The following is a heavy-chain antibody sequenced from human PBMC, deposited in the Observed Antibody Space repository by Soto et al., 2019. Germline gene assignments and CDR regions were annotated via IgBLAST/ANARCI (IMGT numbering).Heavy chain of an antibody. CDR2: INHSGST. Sequence: SETLSLTCAVYGGSFSGYYWSWIRQPPGKGLEWIGEINHSGSTNYNPSLKSRVTISVDTSKNQFSLKLSSVTAADTAVYYCARTVVVVAARADFDYWGQGTLVTVSS. V-gene: IGHV4-34*01. CDR3: ARTVVVVAARADFDY. CDR1: GGSFSGYY. J-gene: IGHJ4*02. D-gene: IGHD2-15*01.